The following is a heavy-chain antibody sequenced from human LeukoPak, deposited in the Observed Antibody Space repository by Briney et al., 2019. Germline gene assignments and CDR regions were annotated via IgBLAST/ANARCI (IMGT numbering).Heavy chain of an antibody. Sequence: GGSLRLSCAASGFTLSNYWMTWIRQAPGKGLEWVANNKEDGTVKNYVDSVKGRFTISRDNTKNSLFLQMNSLRAEDTAVYYCARGGKRDDFWSGYFHYYMDVWGKGTTVTVSS. D-gene: IGHD3-3*01. CDR3: ARGGKRDDFWSGYFHYYMDV. CDR1: GFTLSNYW. V-gene: IGHV3-7*01. J-gene: IGHJ6*03. CDR2: NKEDGTVK.